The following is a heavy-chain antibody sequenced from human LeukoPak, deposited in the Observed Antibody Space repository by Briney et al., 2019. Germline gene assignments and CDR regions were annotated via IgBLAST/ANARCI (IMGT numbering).Heavy chain of an antibody. Sequence: SETLSLTCAVSGYSISSGYYWGWIRQPPGKGLEWIGSIYHSGSTYYNPSLKSRVTISVDPSKNQFSLKLSSVTAADTAVYYCATWSGYPYYFDYWGQGTLVTVSS. CDR1: GYSISSGYY. CDR2: IYHSGST. D-gene: IGHD3-3*01. J-gene: IGHJ4*02. V-gene: IGHV4-38-2*01. CDR3: ATWSGYPYYFDY.